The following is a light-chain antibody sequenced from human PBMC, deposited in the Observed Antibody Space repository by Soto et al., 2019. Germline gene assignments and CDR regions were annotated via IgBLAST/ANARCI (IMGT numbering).Light chain of an antibody. CDR2: SNN. CDR1: SSNIGAGYD. V-gene: IGLV1-40*01. Sequence: QSVLTQPPSVSGAPGQRVTLSCSGGSSNIGAGYDVHWYQQLPGTAPKLLISSNNERPLGVPDRFSGSKSGTSASLAISGLQSEDEADYYCAAWDDTLNAWVFGGGTKLTVL. CDR3: AAWDDTLNAWV. J-gene: IGLJ3*02.